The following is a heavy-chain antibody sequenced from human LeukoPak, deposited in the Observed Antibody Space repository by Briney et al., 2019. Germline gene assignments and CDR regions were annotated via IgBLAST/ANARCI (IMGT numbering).Heavy chain of an antibody. V-gene: IGHV5-51*01. CDR3: ARSWNYGPDTGFDP. D-gene: IGHD1-7*01. CDR1: GYSFISYW. Sequence: GESLKISCTGSGYSFISYWIGWVRQMPGKGLEWMGIIFPGDSDTIYNPSFQGQVTISADKSINTAYLQWSSLKASDTAMYYCARSWNYGPDTGFDPWGQGTLVTVSS. CDR2: IFPGDSDT. J-gene: IGHJ5*02.